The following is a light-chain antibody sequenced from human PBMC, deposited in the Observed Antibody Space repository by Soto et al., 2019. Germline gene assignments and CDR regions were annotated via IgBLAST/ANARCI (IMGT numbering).Light chain of an antibody. CDR2: KAS. CDR3: QQYNSYPYT. V-gene: IGKV1-5*03. CDR1: QSISSW. J-gene: IGKJ5*01. Sequence: DIQMTQSPSTLSASVGDRVTITCRASQSISSWLAWYQQKPGKAPKLLIYKASSLESGVPSRFSGSGSGTEFTLTISSLQPDDFASYYCQQYNSYPYTFGQGTRLEIK.